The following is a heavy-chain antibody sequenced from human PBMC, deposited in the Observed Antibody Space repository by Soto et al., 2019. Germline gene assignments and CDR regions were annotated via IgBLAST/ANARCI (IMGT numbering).Heavy chain of an antibody. CDR3: ARDEGVASGN. CDR2: INTANDDT. D-gene: IGHD5-12*01. V-gene: IGHV1-3*04. J-gene: IGHJ4*02. CDR1: GYTFSSSP. Sequence: QVQLVQSGAEVKKPGASVKVSCRASGYTFSSSPLHWVRQAPGQRPEWMGWINTANDDTKYSQKFQDRVTLTRDTSASTAYMEVSSLTPADTAVYYCARDEGVASGNWGQGTLVTVSS.